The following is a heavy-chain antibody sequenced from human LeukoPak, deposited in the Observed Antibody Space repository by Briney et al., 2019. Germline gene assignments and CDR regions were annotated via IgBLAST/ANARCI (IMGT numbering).Heavy chain of an antibody. Sequence: ASVKVSCKTSGYIFTKYDISWVRPAPGQGPEWMGWITPYNGNAQSAPKFEGRVTMTTDTSASTAYLELRGLKSDDTAVYYCARETKDGVFFDYWGQGTLVIVSS. D-gene: IGHD6-13*01. J-gene: IGHJ4*02. CDR3: ARETKDGVFFDY. CDR2: ITPYNGNA. CDR1: GYIFTKYD. V-gene: IGHV1-18*01.